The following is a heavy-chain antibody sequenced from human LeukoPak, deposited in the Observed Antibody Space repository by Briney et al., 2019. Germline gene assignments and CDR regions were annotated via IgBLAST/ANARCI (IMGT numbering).Heavy chain of an antibody. Sequence: PGGSLRLSCTVSGFTVSSNSMSWVRQAPGKGLEWVSFIYSGGNTHYSDSVKGRFTISRDNSKNTLYLQMNSLRAEDTAVYYCAREARRDGYPGPDAFDIWGQGTMVTVSS. J-gene: IGHJ3*02. CDR3: AREARRDGYPGPDAFDI. CDR1: GFTVSSNS. V-gene: IGHV3-53*05. D-gene: IGHD5-24*01. CDR2: IYSGGNT.